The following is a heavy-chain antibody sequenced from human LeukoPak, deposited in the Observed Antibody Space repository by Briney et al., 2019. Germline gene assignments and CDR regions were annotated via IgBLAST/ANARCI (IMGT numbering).Heavy chain of an antibody. V-gene: IGHV3-21*01. CDR1: GFTFNNYG. Sequence: GGSLRLSCVVSGFTFNNYGMNWVRQAPGKGLEWVSFISGSSSYIYYADSVKGRFTISRDNAENSLYLQMNSLRAEDPAVYYCASGVVSAYWGQGTLVTVSS. CDR2: ISGSSSYI. D-gene: IGHD3-3*01. CDR3: ASGVVSAY. J-gene: IGHJ4*02.